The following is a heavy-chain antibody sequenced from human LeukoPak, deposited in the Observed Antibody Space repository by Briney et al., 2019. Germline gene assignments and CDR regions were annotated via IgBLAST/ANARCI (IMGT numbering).Heavy chain of an antibody. Sequence: GGSLRLSCAASGFSFSSYGMLWVRQAPGKGLEWVAFTRYDGSNKYYADSVKGRFTISRDNSKNTLYLQMNSLRAGDTAVYYCAKPHFDDWGQGTLVTVSS. CDR3: AKPHFDD. J-gene: IGHJ4*02. V-gene: IGHV3-30*02. CDR2: TRYDGSNK. CDR1: GFSFSSYG.